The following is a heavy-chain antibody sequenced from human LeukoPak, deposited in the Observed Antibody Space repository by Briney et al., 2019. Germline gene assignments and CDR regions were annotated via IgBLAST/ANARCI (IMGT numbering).Heavy chain of an antibody. CDR3: ARDAAAHGLFDY. CDR1: GYTFTGYY. Sequence: ASVKVSCKASGYTFTGYYMHWVRQAPGQGLEWMGWINPNSGGTNYAQKFQGRVTMTRDTSISTAYMELSSLRSEDTAVYYCARDAAAHGLFDYWGQGTLVTVSS. J-gene: IGHJ4*02. V-gene: IGHV1-2*02. CDR2: INPNSGGT. D-gene: IGHD6-13*01.